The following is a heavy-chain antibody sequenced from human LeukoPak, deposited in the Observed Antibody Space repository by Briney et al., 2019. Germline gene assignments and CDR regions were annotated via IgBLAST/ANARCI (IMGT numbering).Heavy chain of an antibody. CDR2: IYYSGST. V-gene: IGHV4-39*07. D-gene: IGHD3-3*01. J-gene: IGHJ4*02. Sequence: SETLSLTCTVSGGSISSSSYYWGWIRQPPGKGLEWIGSIYYSGSTYYNPSLKSRVTISVDTSKNQFSLKLSSVTAADTAVYYCARDRVTYYDFWSGYYTPNYFDYWGQGTLVTVSS. CDR3: ARDRVTYYDFWSGYYTPNYFDY. CDR1: GGSISSSSYY.